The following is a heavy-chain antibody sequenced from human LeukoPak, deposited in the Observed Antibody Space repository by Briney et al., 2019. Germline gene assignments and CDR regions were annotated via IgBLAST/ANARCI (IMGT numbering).Heavy chain of an antibody. Sequence: ASVKVSYKASGYTFTSYGISWVRQAPGQGLEWMGWISAYNGNTNYAQKLQGRATMTTDTSTSTAYMELRSLRSDDTAVYYCARDQGLIANYYFDYWGQGTLVTVSS. CDR3: ARDQGLIANYYFDY. V-gene: IGHV1-18*01. D-gene: IGHD2-21*01. CDR1: GYTFTSYG. CDR2: ISAYNGNT. J-gene: IGHJ4*02.